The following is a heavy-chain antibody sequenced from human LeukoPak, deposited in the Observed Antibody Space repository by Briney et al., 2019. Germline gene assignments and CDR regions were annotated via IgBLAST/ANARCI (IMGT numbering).Heavy chain of an antibody. CDR1: GYTFTSYG. V-gene: IGHV1-18*01. J-gene: IGHJ4*02. CDR2: ISAYNGNT. CDR3: ARDDCSGGSCFPDY. Sequence: ASVKVSCKASGYTFTSYGISWVRQAPGQGHEWMGWISAYNGNTNYAQKLQGRVTMTTDTSTSTAYMELRSLRSDDTAVYYCARDDCSGGSCFPDYWGQGTLVTVSS. D-gene: IGHD2-15*01.